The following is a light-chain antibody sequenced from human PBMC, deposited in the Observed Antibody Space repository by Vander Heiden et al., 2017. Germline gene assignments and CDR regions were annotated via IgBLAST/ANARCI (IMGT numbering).Light chain of an antibody. CDR1: SSHIGNNY. CDR2: ENN. V-gene: IGLV1-51*02. CDR3: GTWDSSLSAGV. J-gene: IGLJ3*02. Sequence: QSVFTQPPSVSAAPGQKVTISCSGSSSHIGNNYVSWYQQLPGTAPKLLIYENNKRPSGIPDRFSGSKSGTSATLGITGLQTGDEADYYCGTWDSSLSAGVFGGGTKLTVL.